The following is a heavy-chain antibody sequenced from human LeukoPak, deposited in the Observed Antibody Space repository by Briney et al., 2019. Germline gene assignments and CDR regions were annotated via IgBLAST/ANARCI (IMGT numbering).Heavy chain of an antibody. Sequence: ASVKVSCKASGGTFSSYAISRVRQAPGQGLEWMGWITPNSGGTKYAQTFRGRVTMAWDTSISTAYMELSRLTSDDTAVYYCARDRADNWDRSGYYPDAFDIWGQGTMVTVS. J-gene: IGHJ3*02. D-gene: IGHD3-22*01. V-gene: IGHV1-2*02. CDR2: ITPNSGGT. CDR3: ARDRADNWDRSGYYPDAFDI. CDR1: GGTFSSYA.